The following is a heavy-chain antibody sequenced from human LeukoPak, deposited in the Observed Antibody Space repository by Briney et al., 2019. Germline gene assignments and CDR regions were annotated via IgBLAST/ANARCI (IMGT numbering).Heavy chain of an antibody. CDR3: ARVGVAGPKPFDY. D-gene: IGHD6-19*01. CDR2: IYYSGST. V-gene: IGHV4-59*06. CDR1: GGSISSYY. J-gene: IGHJ4*02. Sequence: SETLSLTCTVSGGSISSYYWSWIRQPPGKGLEWIGYIYYSGSTYYNPSLKGRVTISVDTSKNQFSLKLSSVTAADTAVYYCARVGVAGPKPFDYWGQGTLVTVSS.